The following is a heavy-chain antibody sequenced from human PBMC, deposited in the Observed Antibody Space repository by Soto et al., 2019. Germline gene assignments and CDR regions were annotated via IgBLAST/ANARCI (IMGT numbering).Heavy chain of an antibody. Sequence: PGESLKISCQGSGYNFGTSWISWVRQMPGKGLEWLGRIDPSDSYTNYNPSFEGHVTISVDKSINTAYLQWSSVKASDTALYFCARRRDGYNVHAFDIWGQGTMVTVSS. CDR3: ARRRDGYNVHAFDI. V-gene: IGHV5-10-1*01. CDR2: IDPSDSYT. J-gene: IGHJ3*02. CDR1: GYNFGTSW. D-gene: IGHD5-12*01.